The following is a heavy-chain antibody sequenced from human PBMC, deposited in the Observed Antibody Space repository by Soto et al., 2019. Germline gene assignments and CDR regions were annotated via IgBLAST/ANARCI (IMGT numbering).Heavy chain of an antibody. CDR3: ARGEWEPAGSWFDP. CDR2: IYWNDDK. J-gene: IGHJ5*02. V-gene: IGHV2-5*01. D-gene: IGHD1-26*01. CDR1: GFSLSTSGVG. Sequence: SGPTLVNPTQTLTLTCTFSGFSLSTSGVGVGWIRQPPGKALEWLALIYWNDDKRYSPSLKSRLTITKDTSKNQVVLTMTNMDPVDTATYYCARGEWEPAGSWFDPWGQGTLVTVS.